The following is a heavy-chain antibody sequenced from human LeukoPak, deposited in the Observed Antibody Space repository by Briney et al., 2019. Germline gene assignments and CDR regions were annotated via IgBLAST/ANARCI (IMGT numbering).Heavy chain of an antibody. Sequence: SQTLSLTCTVSGGSISSGGYYWSWIRQPPGKGLEWIGYIYHSGSTYYNPSLKSRVTISVDTSKNQFSLKLSSVTAADTAVYYCARAAELRPGDYYMDVWGKGTTVTVSS. CDR3: ARAAELRPGDYYMDV. CDR1: GGSISSGGYY. CDR2: IYHSGST. V-gene: IGHV4-30-2*05. D-gene: IGHD1-26*01. J-gene: IGHJ6*03.